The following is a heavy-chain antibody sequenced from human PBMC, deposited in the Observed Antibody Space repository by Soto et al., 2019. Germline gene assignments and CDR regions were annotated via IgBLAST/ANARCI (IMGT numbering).Heavy chain of an antibody. CDR2: IYYSGIT. CDR3: ARQDIVVVPAGRVDY. V-gene: IGHV4-59*08. CDR1: GGSISSYY. D-gene: IGHD2-2*01. J-gene: IGHJ4*02. Sequence: PSETLSLTCTVSGGSISSYYWSWIRQPPGKGLECIGYIYYSGITNYNPSLKSRVTLSVDTSKNQFSLKLSSVTAADTSVYYCARQDIVVVPAGRVDYWGQGTLVTVSS.